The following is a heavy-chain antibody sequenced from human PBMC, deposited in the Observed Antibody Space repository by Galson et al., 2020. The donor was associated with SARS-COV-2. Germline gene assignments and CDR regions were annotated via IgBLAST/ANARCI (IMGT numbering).Heavy chain of an antibody. Sequence: SETLSLTCAVYGGSISSGGYSWSWIRQTPGKGLEWFGYIYHRGSTYYNPSLKSPVTISVDRSKNQFSLKLSSVTAADTAVYYCASWLELYFDYWGQGTLVTVSS. CDR1: GGSISSGGYS. J-gene: IGHJ4*02. CDR3: ASWLELYFDY. V-gene: IGHV4-30-2*01. CDR2: IYHRGST. D-gene: IGHD1-7*01.